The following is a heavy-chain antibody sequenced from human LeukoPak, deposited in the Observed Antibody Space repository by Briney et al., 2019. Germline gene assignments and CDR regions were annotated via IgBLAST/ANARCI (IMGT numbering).Heavy chain of an antibody. CDR1: GYTLTELS. V-gene: IGHV1-24*01. Sequence: ASVKVSCKVSGYTLTELSMHWVRQAPGKGLERMGGFDPEDGETIYAQKFQGRVTMTEDTSTDTAYMELSSLRSEDTAVYYCATLFPAHSGSYYGAGVDYWGQGTLVTVSS. CDR3: ATLFPAHSGSYYGAGVDY. D-gene: IGHD1-26*01. J-gene: IGHJ4*02. CDR2: FDPEDGET.